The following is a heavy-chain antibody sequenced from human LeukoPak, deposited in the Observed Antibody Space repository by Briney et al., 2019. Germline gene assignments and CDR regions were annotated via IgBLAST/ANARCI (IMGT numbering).Heavy chain of an antibody. CDR2: ISGSGGSR. D-gene: IGHD6-13*01. V-gene: IGHV3-23*01. J-gene: IGHJ4*02. CDR3: AKTRPLDSSSWSHGDY. CDR1: GFTFSSYA. Sequence: PGGSLRPSCAASGFTFSSYAMSWVRQAPGKGLEWVSAISGSGGSRYYADSVKGRFTISRDNSKNTLYLQMNSLRAEDTAVYYCAKTRPLDSSSWSHGDYWGQGTLVTVSS.